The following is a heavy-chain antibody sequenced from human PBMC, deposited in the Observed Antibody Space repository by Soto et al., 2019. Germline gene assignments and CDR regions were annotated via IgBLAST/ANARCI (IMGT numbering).Heavy chain of an antibody. CDR1: GGSFNRHT. J-gene: IGHJ4*02. Sequence: QVQLVQSGAEVRKPGSSVRVSCKASGGSFNRHTISWVRQAPGQGLEWMGGTIPIFGTANHAQKFQGRVTIIADESTSTGYMELSSLRSDDTAIYYCARGWGYDSTDYYYAYWGQGTLVIVSS. CDR3: ARGWGYDSTDYYYAY. V-gene: IGHV1-69*01. CDR2: TIPIFGTA. D-gene: IGHD3-22*01.